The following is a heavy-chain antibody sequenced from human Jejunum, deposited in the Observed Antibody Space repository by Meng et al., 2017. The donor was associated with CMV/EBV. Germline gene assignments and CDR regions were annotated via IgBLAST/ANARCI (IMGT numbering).Heavy chain of an antibody. V-gene: IGHV4-61*02. D-gene: IGHD5-24*01. Sequence: QAQLQESGPGLVQPSPPLSLTCTGSGGPMSSGDYFWTWIRQPAGKGLEWIGRIYASGSTSYHPSLESRLTISVDTSKNQFSLKMSSVTAADTAVYYCARGRLQSEYFDYWGQGPLVTVSS. J-gene: IGHJ4*02. CDR2: IYASGST. CDR3: ARGRLQSEYFDY. CDR1: GGPMSSGDYF.